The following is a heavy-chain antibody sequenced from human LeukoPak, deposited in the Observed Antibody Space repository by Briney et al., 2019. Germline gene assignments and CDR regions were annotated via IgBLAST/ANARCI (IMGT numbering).Heavy chain of an antibody. Sequence: SQTLSLTCTVSGGSISSGDYYWSWIRQPPGKGLEWIGYIYYSGSTYYNPSLKSRVTISVDTSKNQFSLKLSSVTAADTAVYYCARVPRGSTVGTLPYFYYYMDVWGKGTTVIVSS. CDR2: IYYSGST. CDR1: GGSISSGDYY. D-gene: IGHD1-26*01. CDR3: ARVPRGSTVGTLPYFYYYMDV. V-gene: IGHV4-30-4*01. J-gene: IGHJ6*03.